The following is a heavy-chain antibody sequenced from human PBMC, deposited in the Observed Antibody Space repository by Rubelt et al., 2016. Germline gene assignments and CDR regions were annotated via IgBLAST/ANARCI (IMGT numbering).Heavy chain of an antibody. J-gene: IGHJ4*02. Sequence: QVQLQQWGAGLLKPSETLSLTCAVYGGSFSGYYWSWIRQPPGKGLEWIGEINHSGSTYSNPSLRSRVTMSVDTSKNQFSLKLSSVTAADTAVYYCARHAFIVTTGSFWDYWGQGTLITVSS. CDR1: GGSFSGYY. CDR3: ARHAFIVTTGSFWDY. V-gene: IGHV4-34*01. D-gene: IGHD4-17*01. CDR2: INHSGST.